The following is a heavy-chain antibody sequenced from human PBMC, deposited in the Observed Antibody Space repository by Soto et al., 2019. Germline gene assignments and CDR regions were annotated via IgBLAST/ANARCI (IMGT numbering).Heavy chain of an antibody. V-gene: IGHV1-69*06. D-gene: IGHD2-2*01. CDR1: GGTFSSYA. CDR3: ARGSRPRWNEYCSSTSCYRTYYYGMGV. J-gene: IGHJ6*02. Sequence: VKVSCKASGGTFSSYAISWVRQAPGQGLEWMGGIIPIFGTANYAQKFQGRVTITADKSTSTAYMELSSLRSEDTAVYYCARGSRPRWNEYCSSTSCYRTYYYGMGVWGQGTTVTVSS. CDR2: IIPIFGTA.